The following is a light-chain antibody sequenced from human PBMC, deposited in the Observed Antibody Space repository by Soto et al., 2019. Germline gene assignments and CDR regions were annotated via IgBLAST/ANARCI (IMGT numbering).Light chain of an antibody. CDR2: KAS. CDR3: LQYNSYPIT. V-gene: IGKV1-5*03. J-gene: IGKJ5*01. Sequence: DIQMTQSPSTLSASVGDRVTITCRASQSISSWLAWYQQKPGKAPKLLIYKASSLESGVPSRFSGSGSGTEITLTISSLQPEDFATYFCLQYNSYPITFGQGTRLEIK. CDR1: QSISSW.